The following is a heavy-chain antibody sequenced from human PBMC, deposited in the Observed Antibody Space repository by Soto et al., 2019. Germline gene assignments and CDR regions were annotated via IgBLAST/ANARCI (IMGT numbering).Heavy chain of an antibody. CDR3: ARDGPFLLEGGGEQGYCSGGSCYLSDY. J-gene: IGHJ4*02. CDR2: ISSSSSTI. V-gene: IGHV3-48*01. CDR1: GFTFSSYS. D-gene: IGHD2-15*01. Sequence: GGSLRLSCAASGFTFSSYSMNWVRQAPGKGLEWVSYISSSSSTIYYADSVKGRFTISRDNAKNSLYLQMNSLRVEDTAVYYCARDGPFLLEGGGEQGYCSGGSCYLSDYWGQGTLVTVSS.